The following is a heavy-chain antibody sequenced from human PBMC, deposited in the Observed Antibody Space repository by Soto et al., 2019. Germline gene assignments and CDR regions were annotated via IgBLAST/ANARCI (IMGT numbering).Heavy chain of an antibody. CDR3: ARGSGSYYAY. D-gene: IGHD1-26*01. CDR2: IYYSGST. CDR1: GASVSSGNYY. V-gene: IGHV4-61*01. J-gene: IGHJ4*03. Sequence: QVQLQESGPGLVKPSETLSLTCTVSGASVSSGNYYWSWLRQPPGKGLECIGYIYYSGSTNYNPSLKVRVPISIDTSKNQCSLKLSSVTAADTAVYYCARGSGSYYAYWGQGTLVTVSS.